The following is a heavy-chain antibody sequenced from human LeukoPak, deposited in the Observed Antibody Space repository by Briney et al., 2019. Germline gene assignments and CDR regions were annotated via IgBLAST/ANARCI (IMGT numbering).Heavy chain of an antibody. CDR2: IWYDGSNK. CDR1: GFTFSSYG. D-gene: IGHD6-13*01. J-gene: IGHJ4*02. V-gene: IGHV3-33*06. CDR3: AKMAVPGNYYFDH. Sequence: GGSLRLSCAASGFTFSSYGMHWVRQAPGQGLEWVAVIWYDGSNKYYADSVKGRFTISRDNSKNTLYLQMNSLRAEDTAVYYCAKMAVPGNYYFDHWGQGTVVTVSS.